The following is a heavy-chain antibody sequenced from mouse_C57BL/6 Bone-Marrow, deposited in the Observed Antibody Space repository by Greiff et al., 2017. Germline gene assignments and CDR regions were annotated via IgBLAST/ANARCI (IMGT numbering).Heavy chain of an antibody. CDR1: GYTFTDYN. D-gene: IGHD2-1*01. CDR3: AREVYYGNYYWYFDV. CDR2: INPNNGGT. V-gene: IGHV1-22*01. Sequence: VQLQQSGPELVKPGASVKMSCKASGYTFTDYNMHWVKQSHGKSLEWIGYINPNNGGTSYNQKFKGKATLTVNKSSSTAYMELRILTSEDSAVYYCAREVYYGNYYWYFDVWGTGTTVTVTS. J-gene: IGHJ1*03.